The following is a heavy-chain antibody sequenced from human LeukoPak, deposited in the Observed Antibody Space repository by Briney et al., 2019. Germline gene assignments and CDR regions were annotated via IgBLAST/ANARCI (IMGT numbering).Heavy chain of an antibody. CDR3: ARRFYSSSAEYYYMEV. V-gene: IGHV1-46*01. J-gene: IGHJ6*03. CDR1: GYTFTSYY. Sequence: GASVKVSCKASGYTFTSYYMHWVRQAPGQGLEWMGIINPSGGSTSYAQKFQGRVTMTRDMSTSTVYMELSSLRSEDTAVYYCARRFYSSSAEYYYMEVSGKRTTVTLSS. CDR2: INPSGGST. D-gene: IGHD6-6*01.